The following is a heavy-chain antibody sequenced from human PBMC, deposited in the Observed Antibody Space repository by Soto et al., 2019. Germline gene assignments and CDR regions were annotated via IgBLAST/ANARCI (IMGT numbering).Heavy chain of an antibody. V-gene: IGHV1-18*01. CDR2: ISAYNANT. J-gene: IGHJ4*03. Sequence: ASVKVSCKTSGYTFSNYGINWVRLAPGQGLEWMGWISAYNANTNSAQKFQDRVTLTTDTSTSTAYMELRSLRSDDTALYYCARXFVPGYTGXSDHWGQ. D-gene: IGHD5-12*01. CDR3: ARXFVPGYTGXSDH. CDR1: GYTFSNYG.